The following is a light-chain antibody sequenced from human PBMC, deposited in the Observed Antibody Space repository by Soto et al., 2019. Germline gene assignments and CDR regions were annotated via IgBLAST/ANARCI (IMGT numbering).Light chain of an antibody. CDR2: DAS. CDR3: QQRSNWPPG. CDR1: QSVSSY. J-gene: IGKJ2*03. Sequence: EIVLTQSPATLSLSPGERATLSCRASQSVSSYLAWYQQKPGQAPRLLIYDASNRATGIPARFSGSGSGTDFTLTISSLEPEDFAVYYCQQRSNWPPGFVQGTKLEIK. V-gene: IGKV3-11*01.